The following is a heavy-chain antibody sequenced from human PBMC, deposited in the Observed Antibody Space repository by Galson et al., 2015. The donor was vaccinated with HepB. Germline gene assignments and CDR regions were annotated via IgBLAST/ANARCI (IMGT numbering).Heavy chain of an antibody. CDR3: AREGDKGYFPH. CDR1: SFTLNTYP. J-gene: IGHJ1*01. Sequence: SLRLSCAASSFTLNTYPVHWVRQAPGKGLEWVAVISPDGTKRHYADFVRGRFTFFRDHSRNTVYLQMSSLRADDTAVYHCAREGDKGYFPHWGQGTLATVSS. V-gene: IGHV3-30*15. CDR2: ISPDGTKR.